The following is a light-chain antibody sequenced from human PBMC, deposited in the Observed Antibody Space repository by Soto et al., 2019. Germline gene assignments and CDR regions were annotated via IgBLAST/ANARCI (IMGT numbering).Light chain of an antibody. CDR1: QSVSSN. Sequence: EIVMTQSPATLSVSPGEIATLSFRASQSVSSNLAWYQQKPGQAPRLLIYGASRRATDIPDSFSGRGSGTDFTLTISRRGPEDFAVYYCQQRTNWRNTFGQGTRLEIK. CDR2: GAS. J-gene: IGKJ5*01. CDR3: QQRTNWRNT. V-gene: IGKV3D-20*02.